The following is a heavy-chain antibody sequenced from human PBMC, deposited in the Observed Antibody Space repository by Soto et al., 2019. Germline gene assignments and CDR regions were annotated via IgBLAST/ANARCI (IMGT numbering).Heavy chain of an antibody. Sequence: GGSLRLSCAASGFTFSNAWMSWVRQAPGKGLEWVGRIKSKTDGGTTDYAAPVKGRFTISRDDSKNTLYLQMNSLKTEDTAVYYCTTDRLAGGYYYYGMDVWGQGTTVTVSS. CDR1: GFTFSNAW. J-gene: IGHJ6*02. CDR3: TTDRLAGGYYYYGMDV. D-gene: IGHD7-27*01. V-gene: IGHV3-15*01. CDR2: IKSKTDGGTT.